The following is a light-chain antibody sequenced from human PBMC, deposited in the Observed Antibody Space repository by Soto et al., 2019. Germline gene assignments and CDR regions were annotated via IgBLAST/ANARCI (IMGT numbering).Light chain of an antibody. J-gene: IGKJ4*01. Sequence: EIVMTQSPATLSVSPGEGATLSCMTSESIRRDLAWYQQRPGQPPRLLIYAASTRATGIPARFSGSGSETEFTLTISSLQSEDFGVFYCHQYAKGLSFGGGTKVEIK. CDR3: HQYAKGLS. CDR2: AAS. CDR1: ESIRRD. V-gene: IGKV3-15*01.